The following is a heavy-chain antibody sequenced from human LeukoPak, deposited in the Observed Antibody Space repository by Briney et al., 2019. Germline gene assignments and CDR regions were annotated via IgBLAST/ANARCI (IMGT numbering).Heavy chain of an antibody. Sequence: SETLSLTCTVSVGSISSYYWSWIRQPPAKGLEWMGYIYYSGSTNYNPSLKSRVTISVDTSKNQFYLQLSSVTAADTAVYYCARELRDSGWEYYYYYHMDVWGKGTTVTVSS. CDR3: ARELRDSGWEYYYYYHMDV. V-gene: IGHV4-59*01. D-gene: IGHD6-19*01. CDR2: IYYSGST. J-gene: IGHJ6*03. CDR1: VGSISSYY.